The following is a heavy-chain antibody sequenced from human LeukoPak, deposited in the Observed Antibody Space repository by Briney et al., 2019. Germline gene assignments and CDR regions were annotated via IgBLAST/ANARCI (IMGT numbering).Heavy chain of an antibody. Sequence: SETLSLTCTVSGGSISSSSYYWGWIRQPPGKGLEWIGSIYYSGSTYYNPSLKSRVTISVDTSKNQFSLKLSSVTAADTAVYYCARVSPTRAYYYYYMDVWGKGTTVTVSS. J-gene: IGHJ6*03. CDR2: IYYSGST. V-gene: IGHV4-39*07. CDR3: ARVSPTRAYYYYYMDV. D-gene: IGHD5-24*01. CDR1: GGSISSSSYY.